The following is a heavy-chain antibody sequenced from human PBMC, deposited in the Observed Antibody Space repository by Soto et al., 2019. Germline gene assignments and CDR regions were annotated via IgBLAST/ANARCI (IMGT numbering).Heavy chain of an antibody. J-gene: IGHJ4*02. CDR3: ARDYLDY. V-gene: IGHV3-30-3*01. CDR2: ISYDGSNK. CDR1: GFTFSSYA. Sequence: QVQLVESGGGVVQPGRSLRLSCAASGFTFSSYAMHWVRQAPGKGLEWVAVISYDGSNKYYADSVKGRFTISRDNSKNTLYLKMNSLRAEDTAVYYCARDYLDYWGQGTLVTVSS.